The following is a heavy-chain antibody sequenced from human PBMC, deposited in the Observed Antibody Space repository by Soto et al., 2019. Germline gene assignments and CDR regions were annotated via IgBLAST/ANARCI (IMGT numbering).Heavy chain of an antibody. CDR3: VRDPSSRGPGYGDSDYYYYGMDV. J-gene: IGHJ6*02. CDR2: IIPIFGTA. V-gene: IGHV1-69*01. Sequence: QVQLVQSGAEVKKPGSSVKVSCKASGGTFSSYAISWVRQAPGQGLEWMGGIIPIFGTANYAQKFQGRVTITADESTSTAYMELSSLRSEDTAVYYCVRDPSSRGPGYGDSDYYYYGMDVWGQGTTVTVSS. D-gene: IGHD4-17*01. CDR1: GGTFSSYA.